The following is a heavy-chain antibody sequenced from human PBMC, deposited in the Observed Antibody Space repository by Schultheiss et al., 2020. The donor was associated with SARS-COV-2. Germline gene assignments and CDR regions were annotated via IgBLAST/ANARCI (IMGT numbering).Heavy chain of an antibody. CDR2: ISGTDSII. CDR3: ARDPLAASGAFDY. CDR1: GFTFSRHN. V-gene: IGHV3-48*01. J-gene: IGHJ4*02. Sequence: LSLTCAASGFTFSRHNMNWVRQAPGKGLEWISYISGTDSIIYYADSVKGRFTISRDNAKNLLYLQMNSLRAEDTAVYYCARDPLAASGAFDYWGQGTLVTVSS. D-gene: IGHD6-13*01.